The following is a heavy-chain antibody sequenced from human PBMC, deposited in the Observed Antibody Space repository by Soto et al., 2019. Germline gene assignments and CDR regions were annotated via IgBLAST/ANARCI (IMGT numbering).Heavy chain of an antibody. J-gene: IGHJ3*02. CDR3: TTNDSFDI. Sequence: PGGSLRLSCAASGFTFSNVWMSWVRQAPGKGLEWVGRIKNKIDGWTTDYAAPVKGRFTISRDDSKNTVYLQMNSLKSEDTAVYYRTTNDSFDIWGQGTMVTGS. V-gene: IGHV3-15*01. CDR1: GFTFSNVW. CDR2: IKNKIDGWTT.